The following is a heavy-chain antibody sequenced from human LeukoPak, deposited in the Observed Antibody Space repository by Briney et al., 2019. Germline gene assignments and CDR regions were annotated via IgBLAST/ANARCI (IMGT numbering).Heavy chain of an antibody. CDR2: IYHSGST. D-gene: IGHD2-2*01. J-gene: IGHJ4*02. CDR1: GGSIISSNW. CDR3: ARGGYCSSTSCYVFDS. Sequence: SETLSLTCAVSGGSIISSNWWSWVRQPPGKGLEWIGEIYHSGSTNYNPSPKSRVTILVDKSKSQFSLELTSVTAADTALYYCARGGYCSSTSCYVFDSWGQETLVTVSS. V-gene: IGHV4-4*02.